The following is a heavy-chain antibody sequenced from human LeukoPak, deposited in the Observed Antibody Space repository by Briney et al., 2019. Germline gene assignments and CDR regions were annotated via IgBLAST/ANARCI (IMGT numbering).Heavy chain of an antibody. CDR3: AGHRGDILTGYFLDY. J-gene: IGHJ4*02. CDR1: GYTFSSYW. Sequence: GESLKISCKGSGYTFSSYWIGWVRQMPGKGLEWMGIIYPDDSDTRYSPSFQGQVTISADKSISTAYLQWSSLKASDTAMYYCAGHRGDILTGYFLDYWGQGTLVTVSS. CDR2: IYPDDSDT. V-gene: IGHV5-51*01. D-gene: IGHD3-9*01.